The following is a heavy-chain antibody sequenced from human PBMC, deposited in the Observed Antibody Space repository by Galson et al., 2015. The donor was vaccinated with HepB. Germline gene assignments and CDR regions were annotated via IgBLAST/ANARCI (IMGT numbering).Heavy chain of an antibody. CDR2: TYYRSKWYN. V-gene: IGHV6-1*01. CDR3: NCIAVAGTVEDY. J-gene: IGHJ4*02. D-gene: IGHD6-19*01. Sequence: CAISGDSVSSNSAAWNWIRQSPSRGLEWLGRTYYRSKWYNDYEVSVKSRITIKPDTSKNQVSLQLNSVTAADTAVYYCNCIAVAGTVEDYWGQGTLVTVSS. CDR1: GDSVSSNSAA.